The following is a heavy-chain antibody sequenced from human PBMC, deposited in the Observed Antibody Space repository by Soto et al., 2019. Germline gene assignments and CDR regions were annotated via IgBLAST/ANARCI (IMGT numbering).Heavy chain of an antibody. CDR1: GFTFSSYA. V-gene: IGHV3-23*01. CDR2: ISGSGGST. Sequence: PGGSLRLSCAASGFTFSSYAISWVRQAPGKGLEWVSAISGSGGSTYYADSVKGRFTISRDNSKNTLYLQMNSLRAEDTAVYYCAKDLWGYSYARFDYWGQGTLVTVSS. D-gene: IGHD5-18*01. CDR3: AKDLWGYSYARFDY. J-gene: IGHJ4*02.